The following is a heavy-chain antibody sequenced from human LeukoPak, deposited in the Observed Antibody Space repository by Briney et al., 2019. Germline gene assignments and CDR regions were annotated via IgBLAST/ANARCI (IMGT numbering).Heavy chain of an antibody. D-gene: IGHD3-9*01. CDR1: GGSISSYY. CDR3: ARGSIGFDWLLYYYYYYGMDV. V-gene: IGHV4-59*01. Sequence: SETLSLTCTVSGGSISSYYWSWIRQPPGKGLEWIGYINYSGSTNYNPSLKSRVTISVVTSKIQFSMKLSSVTAADTAVYYCARGSIGFDWLLYYYYYYGMDVWGQGTTVTVSS. CDR2: INYSGST. J-gene: IGHJ6*02.